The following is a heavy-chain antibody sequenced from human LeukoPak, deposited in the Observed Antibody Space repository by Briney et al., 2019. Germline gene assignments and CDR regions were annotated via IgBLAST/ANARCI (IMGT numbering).Heavy chain of an antibody. CDR3: ARDSGTTGEVKFDP. Sequence: SETLSLTRTVSGYSITNAYYWSWIRQPAGKGLEWIGRIYMSGSTNYNPSLKSRVTMSLDTSKNQFSLKLTSVTAADTAVYYCARDSGTTGEVKFDPWGQGTLVTVSS. CDR2: IYMSGST. CDR1: GYSITNAYY. V-gene: IGHV4-4*07. D-gene: IGHD1-7*01. J-gene: IGHJ5*02.